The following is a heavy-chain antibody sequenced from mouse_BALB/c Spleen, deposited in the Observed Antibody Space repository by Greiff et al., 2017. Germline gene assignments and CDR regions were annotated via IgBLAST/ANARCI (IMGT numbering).Heavy chain of an antibody. D-gene: IGHD3-2*01. CDR1: GFTFSDYY. J-gene: IGHJ2*01. CDR3: AREGDSSGYGFDY. CDR2: ISDGGSYT. Sequence: EVQGVESGVGLVKPGGSLKLSCAASGFTFSDYYMYWVRQTPEKRLEWVATISDGGSYTYYPDSVKGRFTISRDNAKNNLYLQMSSLKSEDTAMYYCAREGDSSGYGFDYWGQGTTLTVSS. V-gene: IGHV5-4*02.